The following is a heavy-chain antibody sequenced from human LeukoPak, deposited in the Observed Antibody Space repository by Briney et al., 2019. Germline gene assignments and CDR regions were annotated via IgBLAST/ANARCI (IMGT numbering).Heavy chain of an antibody. CDR2: ISYSGNV. Sequence: PSETLSLTCSVSGGSVNLYYWTWIRQSPGKGLEWIGYISYSGNVYYNPSLKSRVTITLDTSKKQVSPRLSSVTAADTAVYFCARDFARNSGDYGNDGFDIWGQGTMVTVS. D-gene: IGHD4-17*01. V-gene: IGHV4-59*02. CDR3: ARDFARNSGDYGNDGFDI. J-gene: IGHJ3*02. CDR1: GGSVNLYY.